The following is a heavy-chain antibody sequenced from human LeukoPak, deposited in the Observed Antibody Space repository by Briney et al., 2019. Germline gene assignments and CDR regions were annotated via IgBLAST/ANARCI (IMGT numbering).Heavy chain of an antibody. J-gene: IGHJ4*02. CDR1: GGSMSTYY. CDR3: ARRSWYVDY. V-gene: IGHV4-59*01. D-gene: IGHD6-13*01. CDR2: IYDSLST. Sequence: SETLSLTCTVSGGSMSTYYWSWIRQPPGKGLEWIGYIYDSLSTDYKPSLKSRVTISVDMSKNQFSLKLTSVTAADTAVYYCARRSWYVDYWGQGTLVTVSS.